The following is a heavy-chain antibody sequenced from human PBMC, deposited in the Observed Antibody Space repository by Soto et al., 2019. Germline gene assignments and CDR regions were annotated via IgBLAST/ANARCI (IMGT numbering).Heavy chain of an antibody. V-gene: IGHV4-39*01. Sequence: PSETLSLTCTVSGDSMHSSSYYWGWIRQPPGKGLAWIGSIYYSGSTYYTPSLRSRVTISIDTSKNQFSLKLRSVTAADTAVYFCACQLSMAAADKSAFAVWGQGTMVTV. J-gene: IGHJ3*01. CDR3: ACQLSMAAADKSAFAV. CDR1: GDSMHSSSYY. CDR2: IYYSGST. D-gene: IGHD6-13*01.